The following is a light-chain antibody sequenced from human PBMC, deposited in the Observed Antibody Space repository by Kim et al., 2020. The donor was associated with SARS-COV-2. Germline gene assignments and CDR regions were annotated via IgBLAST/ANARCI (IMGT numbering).Light chain of an antibody. J-gene: IGKJ2*01. V-gene: IGKV3-20*01. CDR3: QQYGSSLYT. CDR2: GAS. Sequence: LSPGERATLPRRAAQSVSRRYLAGYQQKPRQAPRLLIYGASSRATGIPDRFSGSGSGTDFTLTISRLEPEDFAVYYCQQYGSSLYTFGQGTKLEI. CDR1: QSVSRRY.